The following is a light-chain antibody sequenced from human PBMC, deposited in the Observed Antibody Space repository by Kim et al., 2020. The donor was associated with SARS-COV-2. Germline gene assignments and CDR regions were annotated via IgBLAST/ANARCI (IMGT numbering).Light chain of an antibody. CDR2: GKN. J-gene: IGLJ2*01. Sequence: AQGQSIWITCQDGSLRSYDAVWYQQKSGQAAVVVSHGKNNRPSGIPDRFSASTSANTASLTITGAQAEDEADYYCTSRDSSGNHLVFGGGTKLTVL. CDR3: TSRDSSGNHLV. V-gene: IGLV3-19*01. CDR1: SLRSYD.